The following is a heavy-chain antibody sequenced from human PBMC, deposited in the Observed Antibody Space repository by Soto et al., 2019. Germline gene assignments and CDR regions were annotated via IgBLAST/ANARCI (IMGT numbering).Heavy chain of an antibody. V-gene: IGHV1-2*02. J-gene: IGHJ3*02. Sequence: QLHLVQSGAVVKKPGASVTVSCSASGYPVTAYYMHWVRQASGRGLEWMGGINPATGAAKYTQTFQGRVTMTRDTSPSTVFMELSGLTSEDTAVFYCARGGGVGVAGSAAFDMWGQGTLVTVSS. CDR1: GYPVTAYY. CDR3: ARGGGVGVAGSAAFDM. CDR2: INPATGAA. D-gene: IGHD3-3*01.